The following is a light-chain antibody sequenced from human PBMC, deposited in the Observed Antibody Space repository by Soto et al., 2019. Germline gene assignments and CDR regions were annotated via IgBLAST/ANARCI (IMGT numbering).Light chain of an antibody. V-gene: IGLV2-14*01. Sequence: QSVLTQPASVSGSPGQSITISCTGTSSDVGGYNYVSWYQQHPGKAPKLMIYDVSNRPSGVSNRFSGSKSGNTASLTISGLQAEDEADYYCSSYTRSSLYVFGPGTKVTVL. CDR3: SSYTRSSLYV. CDR1: SSDVGGYNY. J-gene: IGLJ1*01. CDR2: DVS.